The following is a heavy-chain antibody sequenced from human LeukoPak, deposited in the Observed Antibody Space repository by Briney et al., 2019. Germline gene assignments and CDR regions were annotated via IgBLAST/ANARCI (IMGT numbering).Heavy chain of an antibody. V-gene: IGHV3-7*01. CDR3: ARAPYGSGSYLFDY. CDR1: GFTFSSYW. CDR2: IKQDVSEK. D-gene: IGHD3-10*01. J-gene: IGHJ4*02. Sequence: GGCLRLSCAASGFTFSSYWMSWVRQAPGKGLGWVANIKQDVSEKYYVDSVKGRFTISRDKAKNSLYLQMNSLRAEDTAVYYCARAPYGSGSYLFDYWGQGTLVTVSS.